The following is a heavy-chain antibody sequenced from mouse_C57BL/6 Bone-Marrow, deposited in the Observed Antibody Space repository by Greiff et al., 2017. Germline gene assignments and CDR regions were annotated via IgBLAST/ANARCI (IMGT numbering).Heavy chain of an antibody. CDR1: GFNITDDY. J-gene: IGHJ1*03. CDR2: IDPENGDT. Sequence: VQLQQSGAELVRPGASVKLSCTASGFNITDDYMHWVKQRPEQGLEWIGWIDPENGDTEYASKFQGKATITADTSSNTAYLQLSSLTSEDTAVYYCTTGGYFDVWGTGTTVTVSS. V-gene: IGHV14-4*01. CDR3: TTGGYFDV.